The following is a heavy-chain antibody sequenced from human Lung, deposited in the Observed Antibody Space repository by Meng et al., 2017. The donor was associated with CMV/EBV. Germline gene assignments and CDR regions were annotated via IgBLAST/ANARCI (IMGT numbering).Heavy chain of an antibody. D-gene: IGHD5-24*01. CDR3: AREAGRDGYATPKFDY. V-gene: IGHV4-31*03. J-gene: IGHJ4*02. Sequence: QGQLQEAGPGLVKPSQTLSLPCTVSGGSIGSGGYYWSWIRQHPGKGLEWIGYIYYTGSTFYNPSLKSRVTISVDTSKNQFSLKLIPATAADTAVYYCAREAGRDGYATPKFDYWGQGTLVTVSS. CDR2: IYYTGST. CDR1: GGSIGSGGYY.